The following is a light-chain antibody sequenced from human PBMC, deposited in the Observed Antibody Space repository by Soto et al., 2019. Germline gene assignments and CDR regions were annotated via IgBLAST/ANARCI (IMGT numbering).Light chain of an antibody. J-gene: IGKJ1*01. CDR3: QQYNYWPT. V-gene: IGKV3-15*01. Sequence: EIVMTQSPATLSVSPGERATLSCRASQSVSSNLAWYQQKPGQAPRLLIYGASTRATGIPARVSGSGSETEFTLTITSLQSEDFAVYYCQQYNYWPTFGQGTKVEIK. CDR1: QSVSSN. CDR2: GAS.